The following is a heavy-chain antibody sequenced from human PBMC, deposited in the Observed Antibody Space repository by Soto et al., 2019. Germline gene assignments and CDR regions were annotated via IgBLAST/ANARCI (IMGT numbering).Heavy chain of an antibody. CDR3: ARDAIFGVVIRGIDYYYGMDV. J-gene: IGHJ6*02. CDR1: GGTFSNYA. V-gene: IGHV1-69*01. CDR2: IIPIFGTT. D-gene: IGHD3-3*01. Sequence: QVQLVQSGAEVKKPGSSVKVSCKASGGTFSNYAISWVRQAPGQGLEWMGGIIPIFGTTNYAQKFQGRVTITADESTSTAYMELSSLRSGDTAVYYCARDAIFGVVIRGIDYYYGMDVWGQGTTVTVSS.